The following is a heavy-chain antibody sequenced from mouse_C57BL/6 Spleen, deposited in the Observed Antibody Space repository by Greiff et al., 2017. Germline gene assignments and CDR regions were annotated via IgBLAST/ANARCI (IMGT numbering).Heavy chain of an antibody. CDR3: SPHYFDY. J-gene: IGHJ2*01. V-gene: IGHV6-3*01. Sequence: EVQVVESGGGLVQPGGSMKLSCVASGFTFSNYWMNWVRQSPEKGLEWVAQLRLKSDNYATHYAESVKGRFTISRDESKSSVYLQMNDLRAEDTGIYCSSPHYFDYWGQGTTLTVSS. CDR2: LRLKSDNYAT. CDR1: GFTFSNYW.